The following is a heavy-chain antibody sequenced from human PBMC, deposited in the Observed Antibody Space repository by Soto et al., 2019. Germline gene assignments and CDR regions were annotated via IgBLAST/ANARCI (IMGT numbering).Heavy chain of an antibody. CDR2: INTDGSNT. CDR1: GLTFNRYW. D-gene: IGHD2-15*01. J-gene: IGHJ5*02. CDR3: AREFCSGGNCYTYYFDP. V-gene: IGHV3-74*01. Sequence: GGSLRLSCAASGLTFNRYWMHWVRHAPGKGLVWVSHINTDGSNTNYADSVKGRFTISRDDAKSTLFLQMNSLRDEDTAVYYCAREFCSGGNCYTYYFDPWGQGIPVTVSS.